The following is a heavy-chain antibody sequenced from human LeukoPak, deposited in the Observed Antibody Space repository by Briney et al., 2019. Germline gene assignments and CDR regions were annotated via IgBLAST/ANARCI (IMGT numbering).Heavy chain of an antibody. Sequence: GGSPRLSCAASGFTFSSYEMNWVRQAPGEGLEWVSYISSSGSTIYYADSVKGRFTISRDNAKNSLYLQMNSLRAEDTAVYYCAELGITMIGGVWGKGTTVTISS. D-gene: IGHD3-10*02. J-gene: IGHJ6*04. CDR3: AELGITMIGGV. CDR1: GFTFSSYE. CDR2: ISSSGSTI. V-gene: IGHV3-48*03.